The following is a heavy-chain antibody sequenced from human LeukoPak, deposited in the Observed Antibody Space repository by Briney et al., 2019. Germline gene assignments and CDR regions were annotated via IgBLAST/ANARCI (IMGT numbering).Heavy chain of an antibody. J-gene: IGHJ4*02. D-gene: IGHD6-6*01. CDR2: IIPIFGTA. CDR3: ASNLVRVLYYFDY. Sequence: SVKVSCKASGYTFTSYYMHWVRQAPGQGLEWMGGIIPIFGTANYAQKFQGRVTITADESTSTAYMELSSLRSEDTAVYYCASNLVRVLYYFDYWGQGTLVTVSS. CDR1: GYTFTSYY. V-gene: IGHV1-69*13.